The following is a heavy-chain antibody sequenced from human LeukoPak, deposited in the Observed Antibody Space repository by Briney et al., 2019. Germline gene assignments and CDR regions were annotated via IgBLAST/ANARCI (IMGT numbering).Heavy chain of an antibody. J-gene: IGHJ3*02. V-gene: IGHV1-69*13. CDR1: GGTFSSYA. CDR2: IIPIFGTA. Sequence: SVKVSCKASGGTFSSYAISWVRQAPGQGLEWMGGIIPIFGTANYAQKFQGRVTITADESTSTAYMQLSSLRSEDTAVYYCARGGPWLVMDAFDIWGQGTMVTVSS. CDR3: ARGGPWLVMDAFDI. D-gene: IGHD3-9*01.